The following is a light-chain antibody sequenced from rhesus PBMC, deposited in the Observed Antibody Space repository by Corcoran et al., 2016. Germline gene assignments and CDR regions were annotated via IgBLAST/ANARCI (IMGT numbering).Light chain of an antibody. Sequence: DIQMTQSPSSLSASVGDRVTVTCRASQGINKELSWYQQKPGKAPTLLFYAASSLQPGFSSRFSGSRSGTDYTLTISGLQPEDVATYYCLQDYTTPYSFGQGTKVEIK. CDR2: AAS. J-gene: IGKJ2*01. CDR3: LQDYTTPYS. CDR1: QGINKE. V-gene: IGKV1-94*01.